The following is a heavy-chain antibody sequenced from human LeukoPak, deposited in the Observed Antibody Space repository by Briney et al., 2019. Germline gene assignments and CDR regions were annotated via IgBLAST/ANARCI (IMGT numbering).Heavy chain of an antibody. CDR1: GYTFNGYY. CDR3: ARGGSSSWKHFDY. D-gene: IGHD6-13*01. CDR2: INPNSGGT. V-gene: IGHV1-2*04. Sequence: ASVKVSCKASGYTFNGYYMHWVRQAPGQGLEWMGWINPNSGGTNYAQQLQGWVTMTRDTSISTAYMDLSRLRSDDTDVYYCARGGSSSWKHFDYWGQGTLVTVSS. J-gene: IGHJ4*02.